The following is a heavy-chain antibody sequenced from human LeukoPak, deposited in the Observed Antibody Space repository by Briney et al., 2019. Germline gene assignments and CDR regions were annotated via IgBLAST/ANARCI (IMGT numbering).Heavy chain of an antibody. CDR1: GFTFSSYG. D-gene: IGHD6-13*01. J-gene: IGHJ4*02. Sequence: PGGSLRLSCAASGFTFSSYGMHWVRQAPGKGLEWVSYISSSSGYTNYADSVKGRFTISRDNAKNSLYLQMNSLRAEDTAVYYCARVKDGSWYSNWGQGTLVTVSS. CDR3: ARVKDGSWYSN. CDR2: ISSSSGYT. V-gene: IGHV3-21*05.